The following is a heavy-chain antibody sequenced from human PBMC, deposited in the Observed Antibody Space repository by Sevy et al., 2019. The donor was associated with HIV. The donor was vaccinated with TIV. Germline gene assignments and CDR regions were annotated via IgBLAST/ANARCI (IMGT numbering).Heavy chain of an antibody. J-gene: IGHJ4*02. V-gene: IGHV3-21*04. D-gene: IGHD3-3*01. CDR3: ARDFTIFGVVSGIDY. CDR2: ISDDSRYI. CDR1: GFTFRTYS. Sequence: GGSLRLSCAASGFTFRTYSMNWVRQAPGKGLEWLSSISDDSRYIYYSDSVKGRFTISRANTKNLLYLQINILRVEDTAIYYCARDFTIFGVVSGIDYWGQGNLVTVSS.